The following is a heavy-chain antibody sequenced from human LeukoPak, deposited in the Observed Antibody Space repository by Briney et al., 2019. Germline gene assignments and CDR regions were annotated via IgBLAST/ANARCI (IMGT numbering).Heavy chain of an antibody. CDR3: ARLNDYYDSSGWDKYYFDY. CDR1: GGSISTSSYY. V-gene: IGHV4-39*01. J-gene: IGHJ4*02. D-gene: IGHD3-22*01. CDR2: IYYSGST. Sequence: KASETLSLTCTVSGGSISTSSYYWGWIRQPPGKGLECIGNIYYSGSTYYNPSLKSRFTISVDTSKNQFSLKLSSVTAADTAVYYCARLNDYYDSSGWDKYYFDYWGQGTLVTVSS.